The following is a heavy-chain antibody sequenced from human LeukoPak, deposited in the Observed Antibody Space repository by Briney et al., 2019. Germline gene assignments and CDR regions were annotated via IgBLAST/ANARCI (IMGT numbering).Heavy chain of an antibody. CDR3: ARGTSIVGATDC. Sequence: ASVKVSCKASGYTFTGYYMHWVRQAPGQGLEWMGWINPSGGGTNYAQKFRGRVTMTRDTSISTAYMDLSRLRSDDTAVYYCARGTSIVGATDCWGQGTLVTVSS. CDR1: GYTFTGYY. V-gene: IGHV1-2*02. J-gene: IGHJ4*02. CDR2: INPSGGGT. D-gene: IGHD1-26*01.